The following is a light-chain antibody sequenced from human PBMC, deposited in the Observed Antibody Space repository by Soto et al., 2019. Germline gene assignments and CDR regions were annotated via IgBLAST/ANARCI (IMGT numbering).Light chain of an antibody. J-gene: IGKJ2*01. CDR2: GAS. CDR3: QYYENWPPYT. Sequence: EIVMTQSPATLSVSPGERATLSCRASQSVSSNLAWYQQKPGRAPRLLIYGASTRATGVPARFSGSVSGTEFTLTISSLQSEDLAVYYCQYYENWPPYTFGQGTKLEIK. CDR1: QSVSSN. V-gene: IGKV3-15*01.